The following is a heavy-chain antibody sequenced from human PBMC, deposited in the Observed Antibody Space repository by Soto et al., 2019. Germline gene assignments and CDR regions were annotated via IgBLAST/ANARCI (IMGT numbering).Heavy chain of an antibody. CDR1: GFTFSSYA. CDR3: AKGRLLWFGELSSDFDY. V-gene: IGHV3-23*01. D-gene: IGHD3-10*01. Sequence: QPGGSLRLSCAASGFTFSSYAMSWVRQAPGKGLEWVSAISGSGGSTYYADSVKGRFTISRDNSKNTLYLQMNNLRAEDTAVYYCAKGRLLWFGELSSDFDYWGQGTLVTVSS. J-gene: IGHJ4*02. CDR2: ISGSGGST.